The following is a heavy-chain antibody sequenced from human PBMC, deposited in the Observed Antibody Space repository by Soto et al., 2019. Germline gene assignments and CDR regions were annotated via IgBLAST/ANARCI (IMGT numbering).Heavy chain of an antibody. J-gene: IGHJ4*02. D-gene: IGHD3-9*01. V-gene: IGHV1-45*02. CDR1: GHPLSYRY. Sequence: QVPLVQSGAEVKQIGSSVKISCKTSGHPLSYRYLHWFRQAPGQAFEWMGRMRPLIGDTNNAQKVHDRLTLTRDRPMTTAYMELRSLTSDDTAIYYCAGEGSYETLSGNSHIFDWGQGTLVSVSS. CDR3: AGEGSYETLSGNSHIFD. CDR2: MRPLIGDT.